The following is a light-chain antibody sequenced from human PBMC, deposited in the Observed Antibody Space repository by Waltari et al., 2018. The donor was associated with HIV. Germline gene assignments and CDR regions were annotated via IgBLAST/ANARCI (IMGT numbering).Light chain of an antibody. Sequence: EIVLTQSPGTLSLSPGERAALSCRASQSVSSNYLAWYQQKPGQAPRLLIYGASSRATGIPDRFSGSGSATDFTLTINRLEPEDFAVYFCQQYGASPWTFGQGTEVEIK. CDR3: QQYGASPWT. V-gene: IGKV3-20*01. CDR2: GAS. CDR1: QSVSSNY. J-gene: IGKJ1*01.